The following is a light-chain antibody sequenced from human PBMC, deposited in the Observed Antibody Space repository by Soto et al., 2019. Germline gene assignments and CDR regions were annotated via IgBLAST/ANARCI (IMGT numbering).Light chain of an antibody. Sequence: QSALTQPPSASGSPGQSVAISCTGTSSDVGAYNYVSWYQQHPGKAPRLMIYEVNKRPSGVPDRFSGSKSGNTASLTVSGLQAEDEADYYCSSYGGSNNLVCGGGTKVTVL. CDR1: SSDVGAYNY. CDR2: EVN. J-gene: IGLJ2*01. V-gene: IGLV2-8*01. CDR3: SSYGGSNNLV.